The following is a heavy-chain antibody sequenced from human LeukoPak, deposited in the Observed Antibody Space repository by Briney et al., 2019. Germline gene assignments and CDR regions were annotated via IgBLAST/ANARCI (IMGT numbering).Heavy chain of an antibody. CDR1: GFTFSSYW. J-gene: IGHJ5*02. V-gene: IGHV3-21*01. CDR3: ARDSLYNNWFDP. Sequence: PGGSLRLSCAASGFTFSSYWMSWVRQAPGKGLEWVSSISSSSSYIYYADSVKGRFTISRDNAKNSLYLQMNSLRAEDTAVYYCARDSLYNNWFDPWGQGTLVTVSS. D-gene: IGHD2-2*02. CDR2: ISSSSSYI.